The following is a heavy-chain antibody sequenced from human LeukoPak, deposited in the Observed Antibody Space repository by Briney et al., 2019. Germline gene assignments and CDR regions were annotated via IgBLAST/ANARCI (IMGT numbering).Heavy chain of an antibody. V-gene: IGHV3-33*06. J-gene: IGHJ5*01. CDR2: IWYDGRNK. Sequence: EGSLRLSCAASGFAFSTYGMHWVRQAPGKGLEWVAVIWYDGRNKYYADSVKGRFTISRDNSKNTLYLQMNSLRAEDTAVYYCAKDIGPLNYYDSSGYPEFDSWGQGTLVTVSS. CDR1: GFAFSTYG. D-gene: IGHD3-22*01. CDR3: AKDIGPLNYYDSSGYPEFDS.